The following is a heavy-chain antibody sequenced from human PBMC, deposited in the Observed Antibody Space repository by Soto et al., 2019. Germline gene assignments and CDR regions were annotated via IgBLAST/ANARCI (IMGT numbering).Heavy chain of an antibody. CDR2: IYYSGST. Sequence: SETLSLTCTVSGGSISSGDYYWSWIRQVPGKGLEWIGYIYYSGSTYYNPSLKSRVAMSVDTSKNQFSLKLSSVTAADTAIYYCARERSIEAAGRFEYWGKGSLVTVS. D-gene: IGHD6-13*01. CDR3: ARERSIEAAGRFEY. CDR1: GGSISSGDYY. V-gene: IGHV4-31*03. J-gene: IGHJ4*02.